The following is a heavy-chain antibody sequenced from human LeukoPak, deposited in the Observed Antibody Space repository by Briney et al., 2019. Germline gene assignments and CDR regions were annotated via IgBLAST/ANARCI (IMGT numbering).Heavy chain of an antibody. J-gene: IGHJ3*02. Sequence: SETLSLTCTVSGASISSPYWSWIRQPAGEGMEWIGRINTSGSTNTNPSIKTPVTMSADTSNNPFSLTLTSVTAADTAVYYCARYYGSGVDAFDIWGQGTMVTVSS. V-gene: IGHV4-59*10. D-gene: IGHD3-10*01. CDR3: ARYYGSGVDAFDI. CDR2: INTSGST. CDR1: GASISSPY.